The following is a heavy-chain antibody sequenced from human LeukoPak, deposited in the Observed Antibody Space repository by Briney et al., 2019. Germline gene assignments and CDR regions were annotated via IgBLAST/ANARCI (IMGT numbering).Heavy chain of an antibody. CDR3: AKDGEYYGDLNEPYYYYGMDV. CDR2: ISYDGGNK. Sequence: GRSLRLSCAASGFTFSSYGMHWVRQAPGKGLEWVAVISYDGGNKYYADSVKGRFTISRDNSKNTLYLQMNSLRAEDTAVYYCAKDGEYYGDLNEPYYYYGMDVWGKGTTVTVSS. V-gene: IGHV3-30*18. CDR1: GFTFSSYG. D-gene: IGHD4-17*01. J-gene: IGHJ6*04.